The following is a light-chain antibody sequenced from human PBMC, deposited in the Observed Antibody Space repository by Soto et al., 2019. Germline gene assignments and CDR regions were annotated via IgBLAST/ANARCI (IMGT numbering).Light chain of an antibody. V-gene: IGLV2-14*01. J-gene: IGLJ2*01. Sequence: QSALTQPASVSGSPGQSITISCTGTSSDVGGYNYVSWYQQHPGKAPKLIISDVSNRPSGVFNRFSGSKSGNTASLTISGLQAEDEADYYCSSYTSSSTLVFGGGTKLTVL. CDR3: SSYTSSSTLV. CDR2: DVS. CDR1: SSDVGGYNY.